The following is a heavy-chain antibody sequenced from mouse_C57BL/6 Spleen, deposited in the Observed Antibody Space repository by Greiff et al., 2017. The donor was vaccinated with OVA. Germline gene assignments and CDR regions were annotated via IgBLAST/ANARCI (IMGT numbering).Heavy chain of an antibody. CDR2: ISSGSSTI. Sequence: DVKLQESGGGLVKPGGSLKLSCAASGFTFSDYGMHWVRQAPEKGLEWVAYISSGSSTIYYADTVKGRFTISRDNAKNTLFLQMTSLRSEDTAMYYCARNHYYAMDYWGQGTSVTVSS. CDR3: ARNHYYAMDY. CDR1: GFTFSDYG. V-gene: IGHV5-17*01. J-gene: IGHJ4*01.